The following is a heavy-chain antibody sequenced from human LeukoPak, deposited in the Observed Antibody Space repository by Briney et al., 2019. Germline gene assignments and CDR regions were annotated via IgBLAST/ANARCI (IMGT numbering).Heavy chain of an antibody. CDR2: INPSGGST. V-gene: IGHV1-46*01. D-gene: IGHD3-9*01. Sequence: ASVKVSCKASGYTFTSYYMHWLQHAPGQGLEVMGIINPSGGSTSYAQKFQRRVTMNRDTSKSTVYMELSSLRSEDTAVYYCARDRDYDILTGLDYWGQGTLVTVSS. J-gene: IGHJ4*02. CDR1: GYTFTSYY. CDR3: ARDRDYDILTGLDY.